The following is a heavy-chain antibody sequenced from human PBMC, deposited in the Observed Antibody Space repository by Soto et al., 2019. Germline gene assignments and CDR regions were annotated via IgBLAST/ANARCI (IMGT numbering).Heavy chain of an antibody. CDR3: VRTFSDADYYYYYMDV. CDR1: GGSISSYY. J-gene: IGHJ6*03. V-gene: IGHV4-59*01. Sequence: QVQLQESGPGLVKPSETLSLTCTVSGGSISSYYWSWIRQPPGKGLEWIGYIYYSGSTNYNPSLKSRVTISVDTSKNQFSLKLSSVTAADTAVYYCVRTFSDADYYYYYMDVWGKGTTVTVSS. CDR2: IYYSGST.